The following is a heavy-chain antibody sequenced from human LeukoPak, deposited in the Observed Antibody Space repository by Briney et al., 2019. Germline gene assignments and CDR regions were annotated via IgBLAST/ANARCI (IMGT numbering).Heavy chain of an antibody. CDR3: ARGERGGSVTFDY. V-gene: IGHV4-31*03. CDR1: GGSISSGGYY. D-gene: IGHD2-15*01. J-gene: IGHJ4*02. Sequence: PLETLSLTCTVSGGSISSGGYYWSWIRQHPGKGLEWIGYIYYSGSTYYNPSLKSRVTISVDTSKNQFSLKLSSVTAADTAVYYCARGERGGSVTFDYWGQGTLVTVSS. CDR2: IYYSGST.